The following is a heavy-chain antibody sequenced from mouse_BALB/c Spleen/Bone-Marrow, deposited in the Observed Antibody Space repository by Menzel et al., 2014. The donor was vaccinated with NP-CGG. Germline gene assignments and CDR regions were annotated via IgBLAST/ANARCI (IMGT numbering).Heavy chain of an antibody. CDR1: GFSLTSHG. Sequence: VKLVESGPGLVAPSQRLSITCTVSGFSLTSHGVHWVRQSPGKGLEWLGIIWAGGSTNHNLALMSRLSISKDNSKSQVFLKMNSLQTDDTAIYYCARYLNYYGAMDYWGQGTSVTVSS. CDR2: IWAGGST. D-gene: IGHD1-1*01. J-gene: IGHJ4*01. CDR3: ARYLNYYGAMDY. V-gene: IGHV2-9*02.